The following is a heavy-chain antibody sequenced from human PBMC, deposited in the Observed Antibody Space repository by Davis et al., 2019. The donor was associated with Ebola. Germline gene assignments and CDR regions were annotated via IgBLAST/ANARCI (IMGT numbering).Heavy chain of an antibody. Sequence: GESLKISCAASGFTFSSYGMHWVRQAPGKGLEWMAVIWYDGSNKYYADSVKGRFTISRDNSKNTLYLQMNSLRAEDTAVYYCARGEYSSGWYYFDYWGQGTLVTVSS. V-gene: IGHV3-33*08. CDR2: IWYDGSNK. J-gene: IGHJ4*02. CDR3: ARGEYSSGWYYFDY. D-gene: IGHD6-19*01. CDR1: GFTFSSYG.